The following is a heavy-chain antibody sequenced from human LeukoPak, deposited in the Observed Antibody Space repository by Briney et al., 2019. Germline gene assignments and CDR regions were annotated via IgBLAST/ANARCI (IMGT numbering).Heavy chain of an antibody. D-gene: IGHD3-16*01. CDR2: ISSSSII. V-gene: IGHV3-21*01. CDR1: GFTFSSYS. CDR3: ARDLLDDYSLDY. Sequence: PGGSLRLSCAASGFTFSSYSMNWVRQAPGKGPEWVSSISSSSIIYYADSVKGRFTISRDNAKNSLYLQMNSLRAEDTAVYYCARDLLDDYSLDYWGQGTLVTVSS. J-gene: IGHJ4*02.